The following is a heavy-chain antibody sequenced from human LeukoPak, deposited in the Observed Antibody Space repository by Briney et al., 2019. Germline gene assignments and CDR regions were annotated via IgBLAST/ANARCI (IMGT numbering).Heavy chain of an antibody. D-gene: IGHD1/OR15-1a*01. CDR1: GFTFSSYG. Sequence: GRSLRLSCAASGFTFSSYGINWVRQAPGNGLEWVAAISYDGSNKYYADSVKGRFTISRDNSKNTLYLQMNSLRAEDTAVYYCAKRNIGNYYYYMDVWGKGTTVTVSS. CDR2: ISYDGSNK. J-gene: IGHJ6*03. V-gene: IGHV3-30*18. CDR3: AKRNIGNYYYYMDV.